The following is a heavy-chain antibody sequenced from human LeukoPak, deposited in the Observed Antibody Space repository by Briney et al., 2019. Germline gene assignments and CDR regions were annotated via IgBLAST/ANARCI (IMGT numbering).Heavy chain of an antibody. CDR1: GITVTSDY. CDR2: ISGSGGST. V-gene: IGHV3-23*01. J-gene: IGHJ4*02. CDR3: AKKGFGELVIDY. D-gene: IGHD3-10*01. Sequence: QSGGSLRLSCAASGITVTSDYMSWVRQAPGKGLEWVSAISGSGGSTYYADSVKGRFTISRDNSKNTLYLQMNSLRAEDTAVYYCAKKGFGELVIDYWGQGNLVTVSS.